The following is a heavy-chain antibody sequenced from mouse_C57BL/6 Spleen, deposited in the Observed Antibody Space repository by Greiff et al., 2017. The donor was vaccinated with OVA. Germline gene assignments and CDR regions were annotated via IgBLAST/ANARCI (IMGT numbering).Heavy chain of an antibody. CDR2: IRSKSSNYAT. D-gene: IGHD2-12*01. CDR1: GFTFNTYA. Sequence: EVQLVESGGGLVQPKGSLKLSCAASGFTFNTYAMHWVRQAPGKGLEWVARIRSKSSNYATYYADSVKDRFTISRDDSQSMLYLKMNNLKTEDTAMYYCVRDGCYEYYYAMDYWGQGTSVTVSS. CDR3: VRDGCYEYYYAMDY. J-gene: IGHJ4*01. V-gene: IGHV10-3*01.